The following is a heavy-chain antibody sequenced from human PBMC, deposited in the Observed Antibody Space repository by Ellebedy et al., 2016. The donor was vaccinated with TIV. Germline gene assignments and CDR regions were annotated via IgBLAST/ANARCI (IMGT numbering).Heavy chain of an antibody. D-gene: IGHD4-17*01. Sequence: GGSLRLXXAASGFTFSRYWMHWVPQAPGKGLEWVANIKQDGSEKYYVDSVKGRFTISRDNAKNSLYLQMNSLRAEDTAVYYCARPHYGDYAQYYFDYWGQGTLVTVSS. V-gene: IGHV3-7*03. CDR1: GFTFSRYW. CDR3: ARPHYGDYAQYYFDY. CDR2: IKQDGSEK. J-gene: IGHJ4*02.